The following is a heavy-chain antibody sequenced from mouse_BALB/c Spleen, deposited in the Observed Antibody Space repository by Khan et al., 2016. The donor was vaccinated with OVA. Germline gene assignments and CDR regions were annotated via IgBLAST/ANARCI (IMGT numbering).Heavy chain of an antibody. D-gene: IGHD1-1*01. CDR1: GYTFSSYW. CDR3: ATTYYNGSSTWFDY. V-gene: IGHV1-69*02. CDR2: IDPSDSRT. Sequence: VQLQQPGAELVKPGASVKLSCKASGYTFSSYWMHWVKQRPGQGLEWIGEIDPSDSRTNYNQKFKSKATLTVDKSSSTAYMLLSGLTSEDSAVYYCATTYYNGSSTWFDYWGQGTLVTVSA. J-gene: IGHJ3*01.